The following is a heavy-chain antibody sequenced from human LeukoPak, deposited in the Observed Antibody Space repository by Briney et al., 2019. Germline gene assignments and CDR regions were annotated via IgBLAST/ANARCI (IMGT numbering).Heavy chain of an antibody. V-gene: IGHV4-39*07. CDR2: IYYSGST. J-gene: IGHJ4*02. CDR1: GGSISSSSYY. CDR3: ARYRGTYGYYFDY. Sequence: SETLSLTCTVSGGSISSSSYYWGWIRQPPGKGLEWIGSIYYSGSTYYNPSLKSRVTISVDTSKNQFSLKLTSVTAADTAVYYCARYRGTYGYYFDYWGQGKLVIVSS. D-gene: IGHD5-24*01.